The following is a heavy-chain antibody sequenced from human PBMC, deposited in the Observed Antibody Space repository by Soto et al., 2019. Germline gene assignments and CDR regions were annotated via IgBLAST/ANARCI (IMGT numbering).Heavy chain of an antibody. V-gene: IGHV3-23*01. CDR2: TTGSGGTA. Sequence: EVQLLESGGGLVQPGGSLRLSCAASILSFDIYAMSWVRQAPGKGLEWVSATTGSGGTAYYAGSVKGRFTISRDNSKNTLYLQMDSLRAEDTAVYYCAKHSGYDHYYSMDVWGQGTTVTVSS. J-gene: IGHJ6*02. CDR3: AKHSGYDHYYSMDV. D-gene: IGHD5-12*01. CDR1: ILSFDIYA.